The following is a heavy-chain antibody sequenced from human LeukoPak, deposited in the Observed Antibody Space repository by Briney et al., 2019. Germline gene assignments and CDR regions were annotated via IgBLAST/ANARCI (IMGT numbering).Heavy chain of an antibody. Sequence: SETLSLTCTVSGGSISSYYWGWIRQPPGKGLEWIGYIYYSGSTNYNPSLKSRVTISVDTSKNQFSLKLSSVTAADTAVYYCARGAPVGSSWYSEPYYFDYWGQGTLVTVSS. CDR3: ARGAPVGSSWYSEPYYFDY. V-gene: IGHV4-59*01. D-gene: IGHD6-13*01. CDR1: GGSISSYY. CDR2: IYYSGST. J-gene: IGHJ4*02.